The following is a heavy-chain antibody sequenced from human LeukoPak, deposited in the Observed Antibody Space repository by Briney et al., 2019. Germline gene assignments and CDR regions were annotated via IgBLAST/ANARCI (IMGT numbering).Heavy chain of an antibody. D-gene: IGHD6-13*01. V-gene: IGHV4-34*01. CDR1: GGSFSGYY. CDR3: ARVFLVRLLAAASPRGWFDP. CDR2: INHSGST. Sequence: SETLSLTCAVYGGSFSGYYWSWIRQPPGKGLEWIGEINHSGSTNNNPSLKSRVTISVDTSKNQFSLKLSSVTAADTAVYYCARVFLVRLLAAASPRGWFDPWGQGTLVTVSS. J-gene: IGHJ5*02.